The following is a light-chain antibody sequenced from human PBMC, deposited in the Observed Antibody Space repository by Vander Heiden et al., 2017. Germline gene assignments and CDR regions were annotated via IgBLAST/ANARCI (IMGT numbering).Light chain of an antibody. Sequence: IHISQSPSSLSASVGDRVTITCRASQSISSWLAWYQQKPGKAPKLLIYAASSLQSGVPSRFSGSGSGTDFTLTISSLQPEDFATYYCQQANSFPITFGQGTRLEIK. CDR2: AAS. CDR1: QSISSW. J-gene: IGKJ5*01. V-gene: IGKV1D-12*01. CDR3: QQANSFPIT.